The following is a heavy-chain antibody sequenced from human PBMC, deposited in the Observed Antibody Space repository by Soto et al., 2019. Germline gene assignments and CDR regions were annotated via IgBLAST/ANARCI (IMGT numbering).Heavy chain of an antibody. CDR2: ISGSGGST. V-gene: IGHV3-23*01. Sequence: PGGSLRLSCAASGFTFSSYAMSWVRQAPGKGLEWVSAISGSGGSTYYADSVKGRFTISRDNSKNTLYLQMNSLRAEDTAVYYCARGSGNYLAAAGTKGYGMDVWGQGTTVTVSS. CDR3: ARGSGNYLAAAGTKGYGMDV. D-gene: IGHD6-13*01. CDR1: GFTFSSYA. J-gene: IGHJ6*02.